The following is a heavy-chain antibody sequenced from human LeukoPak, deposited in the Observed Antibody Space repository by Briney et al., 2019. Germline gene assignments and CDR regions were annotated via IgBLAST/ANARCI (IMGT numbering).Heavy chain of an antibody. CDR2: IKQDGSEK. J-gene: IGHJ4*02. Sequence: GGSLRLSCAASGFTFSSHWMSWVRQAPGKGLEWVANIKQDGSEKYYVDSVKGRFTISGDNAKNSLYLQMNSLRAEDTAVYYCARDTTYYDFWSGYSNFDYWGQGTLVTVSS. D-gene: IGHD3-3*01. V-gene: IGHV3-7*01. CDR3: ARDTTYYDFWSGYSNFDY. CDR1: GFTFSSHW.